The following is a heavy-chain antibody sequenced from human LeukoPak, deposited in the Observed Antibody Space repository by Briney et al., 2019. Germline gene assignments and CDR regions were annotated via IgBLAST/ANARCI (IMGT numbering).Heavy chain of an antibody. CDR2: ISGSGGST. J-gene: IGHJ3*02. Sequence: PGGSLRLSCAASGLTLSSSEMNSVRPAPGKGLEWDSAISGSGGSTSYADSMKGRFTISRDKSKNTLYRKMNSLRAEDTAVYYCAKKMGRPFIVVVVAATPWGAFDIWGQGTMVTVSS. CDR1: GLTLSSSE. CDR3: AKKMGRPFIVVVVAATPWGAFDI. V-gene: IGHV3-23*01. D-gene: IGHD2-15*01.